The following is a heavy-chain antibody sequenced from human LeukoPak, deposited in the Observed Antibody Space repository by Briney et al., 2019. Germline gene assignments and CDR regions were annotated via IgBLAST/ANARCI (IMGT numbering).Heavy chain of an antibody. CDR2: INHSGST. J-gene: IGHJ4*02. Sequence: SETLSLTCTASGVSISSYYWSWIRQPAGKGLEWIGEINHSGSTNYNPSLKSRVTISVDTSRKQFFLRLSSVTAADTAMYYCARARRDYGRSFVYWGQGTLVTVSS. CDR3: ARARRDYGRSFVY. D-gene: IGHD4-17*01. V-gene: IGHV4-34*01. CDR1: GVSISSYY.